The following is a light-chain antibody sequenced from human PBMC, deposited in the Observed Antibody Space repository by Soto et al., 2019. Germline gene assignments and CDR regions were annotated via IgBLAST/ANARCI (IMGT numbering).Light chain of an antibody. Sequence: DIQMTQSPSTLSASVGDRVTITCRASQSISSWLAWYQQKPGKAPKLLIYDASSLESGVPSRFSGSGSRTEFTLTISSLQPDDFATYSCQQYNSYSLFTFGQGTKLEIK. CDR1: QSISSW. CDR3: QQYNSYSLFT. CDR2: DAS. V-gene: IGKV1-5*01. J-gene: IGKJ2*01.